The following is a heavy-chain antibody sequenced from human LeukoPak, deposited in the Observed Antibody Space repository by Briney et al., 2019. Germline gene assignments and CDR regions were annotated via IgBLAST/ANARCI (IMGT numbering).Heavy chain of an antibody. D-gene: IGHD6-13*01. CDR3: AKSFGPGGQQLVDAFDI. V-gene: IGHV3-43*01. CDR2: ISWDGGST. Sequence: PGRSLRLSCAASGFTFDDYTMHWVRQAPGKGLEWVSLISWDGGSTYYADSVKGRFTVSRDNSKNSLYLQMNSLRTEDTALYYCAKSFGPGGQQLVDAFDIWGQGTMVTVSS. CDR1: GFTFDDYT. J-gene: IGHJ3*02.